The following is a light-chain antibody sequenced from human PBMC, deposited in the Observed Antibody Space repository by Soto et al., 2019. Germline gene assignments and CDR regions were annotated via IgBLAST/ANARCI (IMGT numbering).Light chain of an antibody. J-gene: IGLJ1*01. CDR1: SSNIGAGYD. V-gene: IGLV1-40*01. CDR2: GIF. Sequence: QSVLTQPPSVSGVPGQRVTISCTGSSSNIGAGYDVHCYQQLPGEAPTLLIFGIFNRPSGVSERFSGSRSGASASLAIAGLQAEDEADYFCQSYDNSLSGSEVFGTGTKVTVL. CDR3: QSYDNSLSGSEV.